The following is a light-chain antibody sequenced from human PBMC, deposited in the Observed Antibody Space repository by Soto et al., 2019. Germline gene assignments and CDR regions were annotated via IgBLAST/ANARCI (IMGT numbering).Light chain of an antibody. CDR2: EDI. J-gene: IGLJ1*01. CDR1: SSDVGSYSL. Sequence: QSMLTQPASVSGSPGQSITISCTGTSSDVGSYSLLSWYQHHPGKASKLIIYEDIKGPSGVSNRFSGSKSGNTASLRISGLQAEDEADYYCYTYAGGSTYLFGTGTKVTVL. CDR3: YTYAGGSTYL. V-gene: IGLV2-23*01.